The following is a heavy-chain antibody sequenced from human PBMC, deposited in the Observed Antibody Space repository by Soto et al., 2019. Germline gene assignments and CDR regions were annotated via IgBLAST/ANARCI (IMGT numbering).Heavy chain of an antibody. J-gene: IGHJ4*02. CDR1: GGSISSSSYY. V-gene: IGHV4-39*01. CDR2: IYYSGST. Sequence: QLQLQESGPGLVKPSETLSLTCTVSGGSISSSSYYWGWIRQPPGKGLEWIGSIYYSGSTYYNPSLKSRVTISVDTSKNQFSLKLSSVTAADTAVYYCARLEKSNQETYYYDSSGYYYGGQPDYWGQGTLVTVSS. CDR3: ARLEKSNQETYYYDSSGYYYGGQPDY. D-gene: IGHD3-22*01.